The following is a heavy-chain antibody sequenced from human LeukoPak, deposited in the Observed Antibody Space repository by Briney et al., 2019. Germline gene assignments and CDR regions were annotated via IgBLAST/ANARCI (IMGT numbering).Heavy chain of an antibody. CDR1: GFTFSSCW. D-gene: IGHD1-26*01. J-gene: IGHJ4*02. CDR2: INTDGSTT. Sequence: GGSLRLSCAASGFTFSSCWMHWVRQAPGKGLVWVSRINTDGSTTIYADSVKGRFTISRDNAENTLYLQMNSLRDEDTAVYYCARDWYSGSQGYWGQGTLVTVSS. CDR3: ARDWYSGSQGY. V-gene: IGHV3-74*01.